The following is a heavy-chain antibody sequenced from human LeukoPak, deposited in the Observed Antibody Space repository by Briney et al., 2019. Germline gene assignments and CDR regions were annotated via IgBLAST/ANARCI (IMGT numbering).Heavy chain of an antibody. CDR2: INHSGST. CDR3: ARVNGGWSYYYYYYMDV. V-gene: IGHV4-34*01. D-gene: IGHD6-19*01. J-gene: IGHJ6*03. Sequence: PSETLSLTCAAYGGSFNGYYWSWIRQPPGKGLEWIGEINHSGSTNYSPSLKSRVTLSVDTSKNQFSLKLSSVTAADTAVYYCARVNGGWSYYYYYYMDVWGKGTTVTVSS. CDR1: GGSFNGYY.